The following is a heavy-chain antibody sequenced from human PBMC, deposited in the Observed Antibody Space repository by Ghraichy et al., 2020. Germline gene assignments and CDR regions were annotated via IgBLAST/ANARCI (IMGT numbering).Heavy chain of an antibody. V-gene: IGHV3-48*02. D-gene: IGHD3-10*01. CDR3: ARKDYFNSGTYYIPFFEY. Sequence: LSLTCAASGFTFSTYNMNWVRQAPGKGLEWLSSISSSSSTISYADSVKGRFTISRDNAKNSLYLQMNNLRDEDTAVYYCARKDYFNSGTYYIPFFEYWGQGTLVTVSS. J-gene: IGHJ4*02. CDR1: GFTFSTYN. CDR2: ISSSSSTI.